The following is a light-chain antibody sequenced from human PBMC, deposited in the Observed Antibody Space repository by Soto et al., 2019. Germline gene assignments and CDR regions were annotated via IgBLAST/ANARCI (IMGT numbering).Light chain of an antibody. CDR1: QSVSSN. CDR3: QQYNNWTSWT. CDR2: GAS. V-gene: IGKV3-15*01. Sequence: EIVMTQSPATLYVSPGERATLSCRASQSVSSNLAWYQQKPGQAPSLLLYGASTRSTGIPARFSGSGSGTEFTLTISSLQSEDFAGYCCQQYNNWTSWTFGQGTKVEIK. J-gene: IGKJ1*01.